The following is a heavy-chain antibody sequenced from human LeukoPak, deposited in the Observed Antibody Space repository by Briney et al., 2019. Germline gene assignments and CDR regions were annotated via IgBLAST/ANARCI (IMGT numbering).Heavy chain of an antibody. V-gene: IGHV4-59*01. D-gene: IGHD1-26*01. J-gene: IGHJ4*02. CDR1: GVSISSYY. Sequence: PSETLSLTCTVSGVSISSYYWSWIRQPPGKGLEWIGYIYYSGSTNYNPSLKSRVTTSVDTSKNQFSLKLSSVTAADTAVYYCARVSGGTYPDYWGQGTLVTVSP. CDR2: IYYSGST. CDR3: ARVSGGTYPDY.